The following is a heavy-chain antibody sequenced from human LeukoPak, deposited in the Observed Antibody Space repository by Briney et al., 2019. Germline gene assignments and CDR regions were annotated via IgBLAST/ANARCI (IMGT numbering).Heavy chain of an antibody. CDR1: GGSISSCDYY. V-gene: IGHV4-30-4*08. CDR2: IYNSGST. D-gene: IGHD2-2*01. Sequence: SQTLSLTCSVSGGSISSCDYYWSWIRQPPGKGLEWIGYIYNSGSTFHYTPSLKSRVTISVDTSKTQFSLRLSSVTAADTAVYYCASTNCSSARCYGANWFDPWGQGTLLTVSS. J-gene: IGHJ5*02. CDR3: ASTNCSSARCYGANWFDP.